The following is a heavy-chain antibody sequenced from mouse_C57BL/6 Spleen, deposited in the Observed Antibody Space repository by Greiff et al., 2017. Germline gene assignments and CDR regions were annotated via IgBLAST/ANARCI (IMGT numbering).Heavy chain of an antibody. CDR2: ISGGGGNT. D-gene: IGHD2-2*01. V-gene: IGHV5-9*01. CDR1: GFTFSSYT. Sequence: EVKVVESGGGLVKPGGSLKPSCAASGFTFSSYTMSWVRQTPEKRLEWVATISGGGGNTYYPDSVKGRFTISRDNAKNTLYLQMSSLRSEDTALYYCARCPVTPHYYAMDYWGQGTSVTVSS. CDR3: ARCPVTPHYYAMDY. J-gene: IGHJ4*01.